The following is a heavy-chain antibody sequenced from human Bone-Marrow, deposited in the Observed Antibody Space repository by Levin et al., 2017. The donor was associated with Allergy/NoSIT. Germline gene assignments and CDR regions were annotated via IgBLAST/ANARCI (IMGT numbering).Heavy chain of an antibody. J-gene: IGHJ4*02. V-gene: IGHV4-30-4*01. CDR2: IYHTGAT. Sequence: SCTVSGGSLSSGDYYWSWIRQSPGKGLEWIGYIYHTGATYYNPSLKTRLTMSVDTSKNQFFLNLNSVTVADTAVYYCGRGNRGIDYWGQGTLVTVSS. CDR3: GRGNRGIDY. CDR1: GGSLSSGDYY.